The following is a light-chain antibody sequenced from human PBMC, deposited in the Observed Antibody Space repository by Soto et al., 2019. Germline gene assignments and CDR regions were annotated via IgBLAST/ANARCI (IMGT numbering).Light chain of an antibody. Sequence: QSVLTQPPSASGTPGQRVTISCSGSSSNIGSNYVYWYQQLPGTAPKLLIYRNNQRPSGVPDRFSGSKSGNSASLAIGGLGSECEANYYFAAWDYSLSGVVFGGGTTLTVL. V-gene: IGLV1-47*01. J-gene: IGLJ3*02. CDR3: AAWDYSLSGVV. CDR2: RNN. CDR1: SSNIGSNY.